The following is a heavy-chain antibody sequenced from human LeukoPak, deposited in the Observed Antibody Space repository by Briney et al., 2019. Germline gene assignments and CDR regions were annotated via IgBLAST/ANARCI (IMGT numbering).Heavy chain of an antibody. V-gene: IGHV4-39*01. D-gene: IGHD2-15*01. J-gene: IGHJ5*02. CDR1: GGSISSSSYY. CDR3: ARLDIVVVVAAHNWFAP. Sequence: SETLSLTCTVWGGSISSSSYYCGWSRQPPGKALEWIGSIYYSWSTYYNPSLKSRVTISVDTSKNQFSLKLSSVTAADTAVYYCARLDIVVVVAAHNWFAPWGQGTLVTVSS. CDR2: IYYSWST.